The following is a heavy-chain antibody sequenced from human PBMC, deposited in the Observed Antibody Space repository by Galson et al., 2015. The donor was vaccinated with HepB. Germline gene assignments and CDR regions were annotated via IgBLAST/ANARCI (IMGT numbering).Heavy chain of an antibody. V-gene: IGHV6-1*01. J-gene: IGHJ6*02. CDR3: AKDGYGHYYSGMAV. CDR1: GDSVSSNSAA. Sequence: CAISGDSVSSNSAAWNWIRQSPSRGLEWLGRTYYRSKWYNDYAVSVKSRIIINPDTSKNQISLQLNSVTPDDTAVYYCAKDGYGHYYSGMAVWGQGTAVTVSS. CDR2: TYYRSKWYN. D-gene: IGHD5-12*01.